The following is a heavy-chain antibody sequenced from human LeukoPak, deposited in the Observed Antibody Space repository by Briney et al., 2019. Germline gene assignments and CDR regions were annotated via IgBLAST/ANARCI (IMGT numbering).Heavy chain of an antibody. D-gene: IGHD3-22*01. Sequence: ASVKVSCKASGYTFTGYYMHWVRQAPGQGLEWMGWINPNSGGTNYAQKFQGRVTMTRDTSISTAYMELSRLRSDDTAVYYCARYYYDSSGNSGIDYWGQGTLVTVSS. CDR2: INPNSGGT. V-gene: IGHV1-2*02. CDR3: ARYYYDSSGNSGIDY. J-gene: IGHJ4*02. CDR1: GYTFTGYY.